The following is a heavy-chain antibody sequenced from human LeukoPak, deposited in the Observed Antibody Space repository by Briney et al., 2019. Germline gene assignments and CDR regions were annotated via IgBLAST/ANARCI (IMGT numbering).Heavy chain of an antibody. Sequence: PGGSLRLSCAASGFTFNSYGMHWVRQAPGKGLEWVAFIRYDGSNKYYADSVKGRFTISRDNSKNTLYLQMNSLRAEDTAVYYCAKDPIGGETHFDYWGQGTLVTVSS. J-gene: IGHJ4*02. D-gene: IGHD2-21*01. V-gene: IGHV3-30*02. CDR3: AKDPIGGETHFDY. CDR2: IRYDGSNK. CDR1: GFTFNSYG.